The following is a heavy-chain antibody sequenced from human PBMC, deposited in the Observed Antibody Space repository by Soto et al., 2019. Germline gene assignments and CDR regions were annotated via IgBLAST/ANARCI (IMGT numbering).Heavy chain of an antibody. V-gene: IGHV3-33*01. CDR1: GFTFSNYG. J-gene: IGHJ4*02. CDR2: IWYDGNNK. Sequence: PGGSLRLSCAASGFTFSNYGMHWVRQAPGKGLEWVAVIWYDGNNKYYADSVKGRFTISRDNSNNTLYVQMTSLRAEDTAVYYCARGLHSLFDYLGKGPRGTVSS. D-gene: IGHD2-21*01. CDR3: ARGLHSLFDY.